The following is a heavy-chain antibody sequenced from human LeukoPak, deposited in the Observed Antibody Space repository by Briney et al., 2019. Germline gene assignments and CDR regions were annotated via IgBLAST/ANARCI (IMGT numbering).Heavy chain of an antibody. D-gene: IGHD3-22*01. Sequence: GGSLRLSCAASGFTFSSYAMHWVRQAPGKGLEWVAVISYDGSNKYYADSVKGRFTISRDNSKNTLYLQMNSLRAEDTAVYYCASLDYYDSSGYDSHDAFDIWGQGTMVTVSS. CDR3: ASLDYYDSSGYDSHDAFDI. CDR2: ISYDGSNK. V-gene: IGHV3-30-3*01. CDR1: GFTFSSYA. J-gene: IGHJ3*02.